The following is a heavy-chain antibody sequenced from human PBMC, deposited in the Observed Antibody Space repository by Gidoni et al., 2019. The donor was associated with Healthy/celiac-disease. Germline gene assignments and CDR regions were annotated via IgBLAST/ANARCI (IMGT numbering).Heavy chain of an antibody. J-gene: IGHJ4*02. CDR1: GGSSSSSNW. CDR3: ARVLVYGDYSYFDY. CDR2: IYHSGST. V-gene: IGHV4-4*02. D-gene: IGHD4-17*01. Sequence: QVQLQESGPGLVKPSGTLSLTCAAAGGSSSSSNWWSWVRQPPGKGLEWIGEIYHSGSTNYNPSLKSRVTISVDKSKNQFSLKLSSVTAADTAVYYCARVLVYGDYSYFDYWGQGTLVTVSS.